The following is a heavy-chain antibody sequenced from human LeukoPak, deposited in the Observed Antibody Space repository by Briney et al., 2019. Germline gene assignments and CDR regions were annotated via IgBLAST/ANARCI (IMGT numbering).Heavy chain of an antibody. CDR3: AKDTCFDSSGSNAFDI. D-gene: IGHD3-22*01. Sequence: GGSLRLSCVDSGFTFSSYWMHWVRQAPGKGLVWVSRINSDGSRADYADSVKGRFTISRDNAKNSLYLQMNSLRAEDTALYYCAKDTCFDSSGSNAFDIWGQGTMVTVSS. J-gene: IGHJ3*02. V-gene: IGHV3-74*01. CDR2: INSDGSRA. CDR1: GFTFSSYW.